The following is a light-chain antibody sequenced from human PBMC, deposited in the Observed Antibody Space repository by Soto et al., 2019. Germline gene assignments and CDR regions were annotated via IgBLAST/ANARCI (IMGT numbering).Light chain of an antibody. V-gene: IGKV1-5*01. Sequence: DIQMTQFPSALSASVGDRVTITCRASQNVNNWLAWYQHKPGKAPQLLIYDASVLETGVPSRFSGSGSGTEFTLAISGRQSDDFATYYGQQYNTYWTFGPGTKVEVK. J-gene: IGKJ1*01. CDR1: QNVNNW. CDR3: QQYNTYWT. CDR2: DAS.